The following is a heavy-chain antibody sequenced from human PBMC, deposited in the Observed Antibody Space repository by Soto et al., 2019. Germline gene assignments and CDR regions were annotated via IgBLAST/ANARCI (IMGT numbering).Heavy chain of an antibody. D-gene: IGHD3-10*01. CDR1: GFTFSSYW. J-gene: IGHJ5*02. CDR3: TTVPPYYGSGSSIQYNWFDP. CDR2: IKSKTDGGTT. Sequence: GGSLRLSCAASGFTFSSYWMSWVRQAPGKGLEWVGRIKSKTDGGTTDYAAPVKGRFTISRDDSKNTLYLKMKSLKTEDKAIYYCTTVPPYYGSGSSIQYNWFDPWGQGTLVTVSS. V-gene: IGHV3-15*01.